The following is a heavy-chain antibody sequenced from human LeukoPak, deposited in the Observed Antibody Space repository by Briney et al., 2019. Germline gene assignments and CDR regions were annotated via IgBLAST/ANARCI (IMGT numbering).Heavy chain of an antibody. J-gene: IGHJ4*02. CDR2: IYYSGIT. Sequence: PSETLSLTCTVSGGSISSSSYYWGWIRQPPGKGLEWIGSIYYSGITYYNPSLTSRATIYVDTSKNQFSLKLSSVTAADTAVYYCARISGDYGDYSLYFDYWGQGTLVTVSS. CDR1: GGSISSSSYY. CDR3: ARISGDYGDYSLYFDY. V-gene: IGHV4-39*07. D-gene: IGHD4-17*01.